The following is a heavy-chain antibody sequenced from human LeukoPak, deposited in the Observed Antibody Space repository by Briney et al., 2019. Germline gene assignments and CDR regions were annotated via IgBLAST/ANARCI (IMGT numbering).Heavy chain of an antibody. CDR2: INQDGSGQ. CDR1: GFTLTSYW. CDR3: TRGDL. Sequence: GGSLRLSCVASGFTLTSYWTSWVRQPPGKGLEWVANINQDGSGQYYVDSVKGRFTISRDNAKSSLSLQMNSLREEDTAVYYCTRGDLWGQGTLVTVSS. J-gene: IGHJ4*02. V-gene: IGHV3-7*01.